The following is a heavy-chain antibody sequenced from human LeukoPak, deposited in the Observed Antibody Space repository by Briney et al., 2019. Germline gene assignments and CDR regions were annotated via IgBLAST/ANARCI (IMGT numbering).Heavy chain of an antibody. J-gene: IGHJ4*02. CDR1: GFTFSSYE. CDR2: ISSSGYTI. CDR3: ARGDPPDY. V-gene: IGHV3-48*03. Sequence: GGSLRLSCAASGFTFSSYEMNWVRQAPGKGLEWVSYISSSGYTIYYADSVKGRFTISRDNAQSSLYLQLNSLRAEDTAVYYCARGDPPDYWGQGTLVTASS.